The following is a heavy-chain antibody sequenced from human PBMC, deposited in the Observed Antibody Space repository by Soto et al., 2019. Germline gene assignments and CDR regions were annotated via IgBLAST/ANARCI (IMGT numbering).Heavy chain of an antibody. V-gene: IGHV4-31*03. CDR3: ARAALGHLFGKNAFDI. J-gene: IGHJ3*02. D-gene: IGHD3-10*01. CDR2: IYYSGST. CDR1: GGSISSGGYY. Sequence: QVQLQESGPGLVKPSQTLSLTCTVSGGSISSGGYYWSWIRQHPGKGLEWIGYIYYSGSTYYNPSLKSRVTISVDTSKNQFSLKLSSVAAADTAVYYCARAALGHLFGKNAFDIWGQGTMVTVSS.